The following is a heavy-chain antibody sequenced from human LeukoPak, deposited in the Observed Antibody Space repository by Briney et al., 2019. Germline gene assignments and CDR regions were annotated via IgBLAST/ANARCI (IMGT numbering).Heavy chain of an antibody. D-gene: IGHD1-26*01. Sequence: PGGSLRLSCAASGFIVSNNFMSWVRQAPGKGLEWVSVLYSAGSTFYVDSVKGRFTISRDNSKNMLFLQMNSLRVEDTAIYYCAGSPWDGIRGVGLDYLDYWGRGTPVTVSS. CDR2: LYSAGST. V-gene: IGHV3-53*01. J-gene: IGHJ4*02. CDR3: AGSPWDGIRGVGLDYLDY. CDR1: GFIVSNNF.